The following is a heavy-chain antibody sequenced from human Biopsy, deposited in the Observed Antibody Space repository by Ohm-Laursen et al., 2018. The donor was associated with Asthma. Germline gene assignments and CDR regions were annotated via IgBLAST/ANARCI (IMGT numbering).Heavy chain of an antibody. CDR3: ARAVSSSSYWYFDL. J-gene: IGHJ2*01. CDR2: IYYSGRT. V-gene: IGHV4-39*02. CDR1: GDAMSTSGSY. Sequence: GTLSLTCIVSGDAMSTSGSYWGWIRQSPGKGLEWIGSIYYSGRTYYNPSLVSRITISADTSKNHFSRKVTSVTAADTAVYYCARAVSSSSYWYFDLWGRGDLVTVSS. D-gene: IGHD6-6*01.